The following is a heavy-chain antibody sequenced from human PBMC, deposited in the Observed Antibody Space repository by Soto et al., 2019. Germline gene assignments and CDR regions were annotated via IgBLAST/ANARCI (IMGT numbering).Heavy chain of an antibody. CDR3: ARVRSPGHPPYNWFDP. CDR1: GGTFSSYA. V-gene: IGHV1-69*06. Sequence: ASVKVSCKASGGTFSSYAISWVRQAPGQGLEWMGGIIPTFGTANYAQKFQGRVTITADKSTSTAYMELSSLRSEDTAMYYCARVRSPGHPPYNWFDPWGQGTLVTVSS. CDR2: IIPTFGTA. J-gene: IGHJ5*02.